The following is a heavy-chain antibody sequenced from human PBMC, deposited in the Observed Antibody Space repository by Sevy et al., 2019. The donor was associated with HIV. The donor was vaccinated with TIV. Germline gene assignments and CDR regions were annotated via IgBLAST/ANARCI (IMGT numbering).Heavy chain of an antibody. Sequence: GGSLRLSCAASGFTFSSYWMTWVRQAPGKGLEWVANIKQDMSEKYYADSVKGRFAISRDNARNSLYLQMESLRAEDTAVYYCSRAQQVTMLVVIGGLYFDFWGQGTLVTVSS. CDR2: IKQDMSEK. CDR1: GFTFSSYW. CDR3: SRAQQVTMLVVIGGLYFDF. J-gene: IGHJ4*02. V-gene: IGHV3-7*01. D-gene: IGHD3-22*01.